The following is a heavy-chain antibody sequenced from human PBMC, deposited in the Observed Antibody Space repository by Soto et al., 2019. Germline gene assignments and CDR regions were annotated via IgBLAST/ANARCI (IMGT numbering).Heavy chain of an antibody. D-gene: IGHD1-20*01. CDR3: ARARYNWNDVEVFDY. CDR2: IYHSGST. V-gene: IGHV4-30-2*01. Sequence: SETLSLTCAVSGGSISSGGYSWSWIRQPPGKGLEWIGYIYHSGSTYYNPSLKSRVTISVDRSKNQFSLKLSSVTAADTAVYYCARARYNWNDVEVFDYWGQGTLVTVSS. CDR1: GGSISSGGYS. J-gene: IGHJ4*02.